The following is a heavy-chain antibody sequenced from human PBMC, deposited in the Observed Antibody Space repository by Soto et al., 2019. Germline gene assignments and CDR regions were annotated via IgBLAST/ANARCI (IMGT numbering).Heavy chain of an antibody. Sequence: ASVKVSCKASGYTFTSYDINWVRQATGQGLEWMGWMNPNSGNTGYAQKFQGRVTMTRNTSISTAYMELSSLRSEDTAVYYCATPGRYCSSTSCYVLDAFDIWGQGTMVTVS. CDR1: GYTFTSYD. D-gene: IGHD2-2*01. CDR3: ATPGRYCSSTSCYVLDAFDI. V-gene: IGHV1-8*01. J-gene: IGHJ3*02. CDR2: MNPNSGNT.